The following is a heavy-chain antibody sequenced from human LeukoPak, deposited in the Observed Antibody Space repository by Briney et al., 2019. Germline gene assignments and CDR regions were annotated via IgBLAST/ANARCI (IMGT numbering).Heavy chain of an antibody. Sequence: PGGSLRLSCAASGFTFDDYAMHWVRQAPGKGLEWVSGISWNSGSIGYADSVKGRFTISRGNAKNSLYPQMNSLRAEDTALYYCAKDMSSSSSYGAFDIWGQGTMVTVSS. V-gene: IGHV3-9*01. J-gene: IGHJ3*02. CDR3: AKDMSSSSSYGAFDI. CDR2: ISWNSGSI. D-gene: IGHD6-6*01. CDR1: GFTFDDYA.